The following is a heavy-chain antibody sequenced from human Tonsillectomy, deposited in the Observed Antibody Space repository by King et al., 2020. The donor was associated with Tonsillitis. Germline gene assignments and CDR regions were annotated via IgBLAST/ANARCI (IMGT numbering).Heavy chain of an antibody. J-gene: IGHJ3*02. D-gene: IGHD3-22*01. CDR1: GFTVSGFY. CDR2: IYAGGST. Sequence: VQLVESGGGLVQPGGSLRLSCAASGFTVSGFYMNWVRQAPGKGLEWVSVIYAGGSTYYADSVKGRFTISRDNSKNTLYLQMNSLRAEDTALYYCARWGRSYSGSSGYYGHAFDIWGQGTRVTVPS. V-gene: IGHV3-66*01. CDR3: ARWGRSYSGSSGYYGHAFDI.